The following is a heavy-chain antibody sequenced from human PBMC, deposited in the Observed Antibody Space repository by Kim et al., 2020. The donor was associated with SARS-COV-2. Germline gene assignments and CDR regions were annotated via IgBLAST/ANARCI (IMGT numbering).Heavy chain of an antibody. J-gene: IGHJ5*02. CDR3: ARDERYSGYDFGRVWFDP. CDR2: IIPILGIA. CDR1: GGTFSSYA. V-gene: IGHV1-69*04. Sequence: SVKVSCKASGGTFSSYAISWVRQAPGQGLEWMGRIIPILGIANYAQKFQGRVTITADKSTSTAYMELSSLRSEDTAVYYCARDERYSGYDFGRVWFDPWGQGTLVTVSS. D-gene: IGHD5-12*01.